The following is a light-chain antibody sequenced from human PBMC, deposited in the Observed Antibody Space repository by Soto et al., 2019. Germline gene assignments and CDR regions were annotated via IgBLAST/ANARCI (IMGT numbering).Light chain of an antibody. CDR2: DVS. Sequence: QSALTQPPSASGSPGQSVTISCTGTSSDVGAYNYVSWYQQHPGKAPKLMIYDVSKRPSGVPDRFSGSKSGNTASLTVSGLQAEDEADFYFISYAGSIIWVFGGGTKLTVL. J-gene: IGLJ3*02. CDR1: SSDVGAYNY. CDR3: ISYAGSIIWV. V-gene: IGLV2-8*01.